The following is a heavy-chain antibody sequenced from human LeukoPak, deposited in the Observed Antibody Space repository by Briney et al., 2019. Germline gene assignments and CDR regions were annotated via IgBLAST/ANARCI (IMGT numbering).Heavy chain of an antibody. D-gene: IGHD2-15*01. V-gene: IGHV6-1*01. J-gene: IGHJ4*02. CDR2: TYYMSKWYN. Sequence: SQTLSLTCAISGDTVSSNSVAWNWIRQSPSRGLEWLGRTYYMSKWYNDYAVSVRSRITINADTSKNQFSLQLNSVTPEDTAVYYCARRVVVAATHSYFDYWGQGTLVTVSS. CDR1: GDTVSSNSVA. CDR3: ARRVVVAATHSYFDY.